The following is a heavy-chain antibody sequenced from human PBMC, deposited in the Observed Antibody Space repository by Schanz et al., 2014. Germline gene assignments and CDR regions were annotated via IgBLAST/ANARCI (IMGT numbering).Heavy chain of an antibody. CDR1: GGTFSRLT. Sequence: QVQLVQSGADVKKPGSSVRVSCKASGGTFSRLTFSWVRQAPGQGLEWMGMINPSGGSTTYAQKFQGRVTMTRDTSTSTVYMELSSLRSDDTALYYCTREVGLYDRGWFDPWGQGTLVTVSS. CDR3: TREVGLYDRGWFDP. CDR2: INPSGGST. V-gene: IGHV1-46*01. J-gene: IGHJ5*02. D-gene: IGHD3-22*01.